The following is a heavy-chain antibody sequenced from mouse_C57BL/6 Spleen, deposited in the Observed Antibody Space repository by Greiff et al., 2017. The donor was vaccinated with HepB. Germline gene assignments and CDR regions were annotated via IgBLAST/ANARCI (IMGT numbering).Heavy chain of an antibody. CDR1: GYTFTSYC. CDR2: IDPSDGYT. CDR3: ARYYGSRQFAY. D-gene: IGHD1-1*01. J-gene: IGHJ3*01. Sequence: QVQLQQPGAELVMPGASVKLSCKASGYTFTSYCMHWVKQRPGQGLEWIGGIDPSDGYTNYNQKFKGKSTLTVDKSSSTAYMQLSSLTSEDSAVYYCARYYGSRQFAYWGQGTLVTVSA. V-gene: IGHV1-69*01.